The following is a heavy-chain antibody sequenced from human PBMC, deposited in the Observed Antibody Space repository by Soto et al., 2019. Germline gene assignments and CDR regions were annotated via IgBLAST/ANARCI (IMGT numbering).Heavy chain of an antibody. D-gene: IGHD2-21*01. CDR2: IYYSGST. J-gene: IGHJ5*02. CDR3: ARDGRYCGGDCYDNWFDP. V-gene: IGHV4-31*03. CDR1: GGSISSGGCY. Sequence: SETLSVTCTVAGGSISSGGCYWSWLRQHPGKGLEWIGYIYYSGSTYYNPSLKSRVTISVDTSKNQFSLKLSSVTAADTAVYYCARDGRYCGGDCYDNWFDPWGQGTLVTVSS.